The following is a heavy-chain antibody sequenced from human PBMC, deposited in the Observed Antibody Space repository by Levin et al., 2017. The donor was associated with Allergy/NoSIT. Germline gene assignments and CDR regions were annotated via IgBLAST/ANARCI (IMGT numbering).Heavy chain of an antibody. V-gene: IGHV3-30-3*01. D-gene: IGHD1-26*01. CDR1: GFTFSSYA. CDR3: ARDREGDY. J-gene: IGHJ4*02. CDR2: ISYDGSNK. Sequence: GGSLRLSCAASGFTFSSYAMHWVRQAPGKGLEWVAVISYDGSNKYYADSVKGRFTISRDNSKNTLYLQMNSLRAEDTAVYYCARDREGDYWGQGTLVTVSS.